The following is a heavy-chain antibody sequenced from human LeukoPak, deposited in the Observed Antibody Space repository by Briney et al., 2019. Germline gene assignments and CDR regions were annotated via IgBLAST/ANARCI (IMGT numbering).Heavy chain of an antibody. CDR1: GYTFTGYY. CDR3: ASSGPYSSGGDPFDY. CDR2: INPNSGGT. D-gene: IGHD6-19*01. J-gene: IGHJ4*02. V-gene: IGHV1-2*04. Sequence: ASVKVSCKASGYTFTGYYMHWVRQAPGQGLEWMGWINPNSGGTNYAQKFQGWVTMTRDTPISTAYMELSRLRSDDTAVYYCASSGPYSSGGDPFDYWGQGTLVTVSS.